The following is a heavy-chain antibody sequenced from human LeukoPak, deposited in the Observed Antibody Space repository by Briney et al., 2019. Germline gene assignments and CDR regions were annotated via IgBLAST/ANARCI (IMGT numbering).Heavy chain of an antibody. J-gene: IGHJ5*02. CDR1: GYTFSNYY. CDR2: IGGST. CDR3: ARAMVRGGTNNWFDP. V-gene: IGHV1-46*01. D-gene: IGHD3-10*01. Sequence: GASVKVSCKASGYTFSNYYIHWVRQAPGQGLEWMGIIGGSTDYAQKFQGRVTITADESTSTAYMELSSLRSEDTAVYYCARAMVRGGTNNWFDPWGQGTLVTVSS.